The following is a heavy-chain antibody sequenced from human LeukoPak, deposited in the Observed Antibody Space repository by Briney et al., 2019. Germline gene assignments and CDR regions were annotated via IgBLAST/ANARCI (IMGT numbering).Heavy chain of an antibody. D-gene: IGHD6-19*01. Sequence: PSETLSLTCTVSGGSISSYYWSWIRQPPGKGLEWIGYIYYSGSTNYNPSLKSRVTISVDTSKNQFSLKLSSVTAADTAVYYCARVIVAGTSWFDPWGQGTLVTVSS. V-gene: IGHV4-59*01. CDR3: ARVIVAGTSWFDP. CDR2: IYYSGST. J-gene: IGHJ5*02. CDR1: GGSISSYY.